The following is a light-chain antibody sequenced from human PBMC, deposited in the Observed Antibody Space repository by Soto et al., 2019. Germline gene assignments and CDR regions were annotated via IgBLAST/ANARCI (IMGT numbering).Light chain of an antibody. CDR1: SSDFGGYKY. Sequence: QSPLTQPPSASGSPGQSVTISCTGTSSDFGGYKYVSWYQQHPGKAPKLMIFEVNKRPSGVPDRFSGSKSGNTASLTVSGLQAEDKADYYCSSYAGINNLGVFGTGTKLTVL. J-gene: IGLJ1*01. CDR2: EVN. V-gene: IGLV2-8*01. CDR3: SSYAGINNLGV.